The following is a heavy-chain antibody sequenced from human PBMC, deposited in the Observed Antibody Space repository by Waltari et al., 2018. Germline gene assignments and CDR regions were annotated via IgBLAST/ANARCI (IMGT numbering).Heavy chain of an antibody. Sequence: EVQLVESGGDLVKPGGSLRLSCVGSEFPFRAYAMNWVPQGPGKGLEWLSSVSSGASHTDYADSVKGRFTSSRDDAKNSVYLEMKRLRVDDTAVYYCARDSFGHGRQSSYHFGMDVWGQGTTVTVSS. D-gene: IGHD1-26*01. V-gene: IGHV3-21*02. CDR3: ARDSFGHGRQSSYHFGMDV. CDR2: VSSGASHT. CDR1: EFPFRAYA. J-gene: IGHJ6*02.